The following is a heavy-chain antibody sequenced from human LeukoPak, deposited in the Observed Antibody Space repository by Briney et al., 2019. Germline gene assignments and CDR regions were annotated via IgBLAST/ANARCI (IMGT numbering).Heavy chain of an antibody. V-gene: IGHV1-46*01. CDR1: GYTFTSYY. CDR3: ARTQDYSIYWYFDL. CDR2: IHPSGGST. J-gene: IGHJ2*01. D-gene: IGHD4-11*01. Sequence: GALVKVCCKASGYTFTSYYMHWLRQAPGQGLEWMGIIHPSGGSTNYAQEFQGRVTMTRDTSTSTVYMELNSLRSEDTAVYYCARTQDYSIYWYFDLWGRGTVVPVSS.